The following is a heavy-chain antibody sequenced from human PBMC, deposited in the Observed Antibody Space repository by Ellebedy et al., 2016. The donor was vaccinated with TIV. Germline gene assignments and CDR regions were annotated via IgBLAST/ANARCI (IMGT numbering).Heavy chain of an antibody. D-gene: IGHD4-17*01. CDR1: GFTFSDYY. Sequence: PGGSLRLSCAASGFTFSDYYMSRIRQAPGKGLKWVSYISSSRSTIYYADSVKGRFTISRDNAKNSLYLQMNSLRVEYTAVYYCARDLSTTVTTSRYYYYYGMDVWGQGTTVTVSS. CDR2: ISSSRSTI. V-gene: IGHV3-11*04. CDR3: ARDLSTTVTTSRYYYYYGMDV. J-gene: IGHJ6*02.